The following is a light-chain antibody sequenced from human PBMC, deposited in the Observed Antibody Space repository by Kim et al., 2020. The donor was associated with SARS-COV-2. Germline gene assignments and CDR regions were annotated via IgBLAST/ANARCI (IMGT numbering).Light chain of an antibody. CDR1: QSVTSRY. V-gene: IGKV3-20*01. CDR2: GVS. CDR3: QQYGSSPLYT. Sequence: SPGERATLSCRASQSVTSRYLAWYQHKPGQAPRLLMFGVSSRATGIPDRFSGSGTGTDFTLTISRLEPEDFAVYYCQQYGSSPLYTFGQGTKLEI. J-gene: IGKJ2*01.